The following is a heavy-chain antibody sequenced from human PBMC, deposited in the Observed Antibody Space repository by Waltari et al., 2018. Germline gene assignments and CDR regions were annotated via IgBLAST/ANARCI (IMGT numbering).Heavy chain of an antibody. CDR1: GGTFSSYA. V-gene: IGHV1-69*08. CDR2: IIPILGTA. CDR3: ARDRDWNPGRYFDY. Sequence: QVQLVQSGAEVKKPGSSVKVSCKASGGTFSSYAISWVRQAPGQGLEWMGRIIPILGTANYAQKCQGRVTITADKSTSTAYMELSSLRSEDTAVYYCARDRDWNPGRYFDYWGQGTLVTVSS. D-gene: IGHD1-1*01. J-gene: IGHJ4*02.